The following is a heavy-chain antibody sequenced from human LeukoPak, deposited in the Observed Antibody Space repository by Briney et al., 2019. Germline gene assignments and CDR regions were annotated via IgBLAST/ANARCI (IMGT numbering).Heavy chain of an antibody. D-gene: IGHD3-16*01. CDR1: GFTFDDYS. J-gene: IGHJ4*02. CDR3: ARSRGWGYPPAD. V-gene: IGHV3-43*01. CDR2: INWDGGST. Sequence: SGGSLRLPCAASGFTFDDYSMHWVRQGPGKGLEWVSLINWDGGSTNYADSVKGRFTISRDNSIRSLYLQMNSLRTEDTALYYCARSRGWGYPPADWGQGTLVTVSS.